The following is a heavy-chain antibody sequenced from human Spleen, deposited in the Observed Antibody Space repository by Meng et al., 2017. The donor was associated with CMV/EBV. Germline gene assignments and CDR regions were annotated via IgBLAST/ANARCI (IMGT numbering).Heavy chain of an antibody. CDR2: INPRDGTT. Sequence: ASVKVSCKASGYLLTSFYMHWVRRAPGQGLEWMAIINPRDGTTSYAQKFQGRVTVTRDTSTSTVYMELSSLRSEDTAVYYCARGDLQRECWFDPWGQGALVTVSS. CDR3: ARGDLQRECWFDP. D-gene: IGHD3-10*01. V-gene: IGHV1-46*01. CDR1: GYLLTSFY. J-gene: IGHJ5*02.